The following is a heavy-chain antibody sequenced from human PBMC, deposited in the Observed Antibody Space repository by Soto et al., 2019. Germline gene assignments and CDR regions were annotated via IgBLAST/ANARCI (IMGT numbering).Heavy chain of an antibody. CDR2: MNPNRDDT. V-gene: IGHV1-8*01. Sequence: QVQLGQSGAEVQKPGSSVKVSCKASGYAFTSYDINWVRKATGQGLEWMGWMNPNRDDTGYAQKFQGRVTMTRDTSISTAYMELSNLRSENPAVYYCARSRPGSWGQGTLVTVSS. CDR1: GYAFTSYD. J-gene: IGHJ4*02. CDR3: ARSRPGS. D-gene: IGHD1-26*01.